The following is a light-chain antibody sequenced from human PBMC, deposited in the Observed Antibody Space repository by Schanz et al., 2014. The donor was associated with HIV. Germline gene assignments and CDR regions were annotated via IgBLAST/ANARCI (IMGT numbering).Light chain of an antibody. CDR3: LLSYSDSPYVL. V-gene: IGLV7-46*01. CDR2: DTN. J-gene: IGLJ2*01. Sequence: QAVVTQESSLTVSPGGTVTLTCGSSTGAVTSGHYAYWFQQKPGQAPRTLIHDTNNRHSWTPARFSGSLLGGKAALTLSGAQPEDEAEYYCLLSYSDSPYVLFGGGTKLTVL. CDR1: TGAVTSGHY.